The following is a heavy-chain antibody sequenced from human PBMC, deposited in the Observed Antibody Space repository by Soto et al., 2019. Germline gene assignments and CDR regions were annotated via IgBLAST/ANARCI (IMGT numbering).Heavy chain of an antibody. CDR3: ARADRRAPSDY. CDR1: GVTFSSYA. D-gene: IGHD3-16*02. J-gene: IGHJ4*02. Sequence: GGSLRLSCTASGVTFSSYAMSWVRQAQGKGLEWVANMNHTGSKKYYVDSVKRRFTISRDNAKNTLYLQMNSLRAEVTAVYYCARADRRAPSDYWGQGTMVTVSS. V-gene: IGHV3-7*01. CDR2: MNHTGSKK.